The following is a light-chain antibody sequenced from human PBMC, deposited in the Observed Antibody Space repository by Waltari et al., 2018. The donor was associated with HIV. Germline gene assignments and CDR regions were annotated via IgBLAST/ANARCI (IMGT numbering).Light chain of an antibody. Sequence: SYVLTQPPSVSVAPGQTANINKGVHWYQHKPGQAPVLVVYDDSDRPSGIPDRFSGFNSENTATLTITRVEVGDEADYYCQVWGSDNDHPVFGGGTKVTVL. CDR2: DDS. CDR3: QVWGSDNDHPV. V-gene: IGLV3-21*02. J-gene: IGLJ3*02. CDR1: KG.